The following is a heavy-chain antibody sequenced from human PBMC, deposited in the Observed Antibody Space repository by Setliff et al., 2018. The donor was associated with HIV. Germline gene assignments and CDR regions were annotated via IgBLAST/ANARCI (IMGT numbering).Heavy chain of an antibody. V-gene: IGHV4-59*11. CDR1: GVSISSQY. Sequence: PSETLSLTCAVSGVSISSQYWSWIRQPPGKGLEWIGFIYYNVNNNYNPSLKSRVSISIDTSKNQFSLTLTSATAADTAVYYCMTGGSMTTMTTWGQGTLVTVSS. CDR2: IYYNVNN. J-gene: IGHJ4*02. CDR3: MTGGSMTTMTT. D-gene: IGHD4-4*01.